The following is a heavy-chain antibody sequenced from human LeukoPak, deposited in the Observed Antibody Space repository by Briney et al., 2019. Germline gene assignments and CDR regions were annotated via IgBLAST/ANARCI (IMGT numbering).Heavy chain of an antibody. Sequence: PSETLSLTCTVSGGSISSGGYYWSWIRQHPGKGLEWIGYIYYSGSTNYNPSLKSRVTISVDTSKNQFSLKLSSVTAADTAVYYCARGGGGVVVDWFDPWGQGTLVTVSS. J-gene: IGHJ5*02. CDR1: GGSISSGGYY. V-gene: IGHV4-61*08. D-gene: IGHD2-15*01. CDR3: ARGGGGVVVDWFDP. CDR2: IYYSGST.